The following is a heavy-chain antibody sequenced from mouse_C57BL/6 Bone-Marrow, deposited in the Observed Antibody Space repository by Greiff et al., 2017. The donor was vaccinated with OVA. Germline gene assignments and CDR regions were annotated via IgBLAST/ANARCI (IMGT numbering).Heavy chain of an antibody. V-gene: IGHV1-62-2*01. D-gene: IGHD1-1*01. J-gene: IGHJ4*01. CDR1: GYTFTEYT. Sequence: VKLMESGAELVKPGASVKLSCKASGYTFTEYTIHWVKQRSGQGLEWIGWIYPGSGSIKYNEKFKDKATLTADKSSSTVYMELSRLTSEDSAVYFCAIHDRDLLLRGYAMDYWGQGTSVTVSS. CDR2: IYPGSGSI. CDR3: AIHDRDLLLRGYAMDY.